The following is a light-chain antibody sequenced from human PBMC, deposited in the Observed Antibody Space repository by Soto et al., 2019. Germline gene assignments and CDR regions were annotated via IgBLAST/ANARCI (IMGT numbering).Light chain of an antibody. CDR1: QTISRW. J-gene: IGKJ5*01. Sequence: IHLTHSPSTLSASVLYRVTITCLSSQTISRWLAWYQQKPGKAPKLLIHDVSSLQSGVSSRFSGSGSGTEFTLTISSLQPDDFATYYCQQYNNWPPITFGQGARLEIK. CDR2: DVS. V-gene: IGKV1-5*01. CDR3: QQYNNWPPIT.